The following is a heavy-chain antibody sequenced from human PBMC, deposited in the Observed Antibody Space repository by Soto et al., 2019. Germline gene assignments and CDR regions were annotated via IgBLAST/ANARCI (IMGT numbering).Heavy chain of an antibody. CDR2: INGDGSRR. CDR3: ARGIRGKYGMDV. CDR1: GFTFSDYW. J-gene: IGHJ6*02. V-gene: IGHV3-74*01. D-gene: IGHD3-10*01. Sequence: EVQLVESGGGLVQPGGSLRLSCATSGFTFSDYWIHWVRQAPGKGLVWVSRINGDGSRRDYADSVKGRFTIYRDNAENTVYLQMNSLSAEDTAVYFCARGIRGKYGMDVWGHGTTITVSS.